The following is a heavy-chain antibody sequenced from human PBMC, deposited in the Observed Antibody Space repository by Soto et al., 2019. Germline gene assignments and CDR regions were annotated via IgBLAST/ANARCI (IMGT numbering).Heavy chain of an antibody. V-gene: IGHV4-30-4*01. CDR2: IHNSGST. Sequence: QVQLQESGPGLVKPSQTLSLTCTVSGGSISSGDYYWSWIRQPPGKGLEWIGYIHNSGSTVYNPSLKSRITISVDTSNTQVSLKLSSVTAADTAVYYCARGYGSIDDWGQGTLVTVSS. J-gene: IGHJ4*02. D-gene: IGHD3-10*01. CDR1: GGSISSGDYY. CDR3: ARGYGSIDD.